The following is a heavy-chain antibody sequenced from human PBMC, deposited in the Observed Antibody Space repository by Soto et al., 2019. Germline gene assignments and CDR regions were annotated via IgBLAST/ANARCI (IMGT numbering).Heavy chain of an antibody. CDR3: ARAVDYYDSSGTYYYYYGMDV. Sequence: SETLSLTCTVSGGSISSGNYYWSWIRQPPGKGLEWIGYIYYSGSTYYNPSLKSRVTISIGTSKYQFSLKLSSVTAADTAVYYCARAVDYYDSSGTYYYYYGMDVWGQGTTVTVSS. CDR1: GGSISSGNYY. CDR2: IYYSGST. J-gene: IGHJ6*02. D-gene: IGHD3-22*01. V-gene: IGHV4-30-4*01.